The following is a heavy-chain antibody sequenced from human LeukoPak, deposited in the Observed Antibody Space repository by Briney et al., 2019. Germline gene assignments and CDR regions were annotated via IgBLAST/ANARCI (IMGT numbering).Heavy chain of an antibody. J-gene: IGHJ6*03. CDR1: GYTFTGYY. Sequence: ASVKVSCKASGYTFTGYYMHWVRQATGQGLEWMGWMNPNSGNTGYAQKFQGRVTITRNTSISTAYMELSSLRSEDTAVYYCARGLYDFWSGYPTKYYYMDVWGKGTTVTVSS. CDR2: MNPNSGNT. CDR3: ARGLYDFWSGYPTKYYYMDV. D-gene: IGHD3-3*01. V-gene: IGHV1-8*03.